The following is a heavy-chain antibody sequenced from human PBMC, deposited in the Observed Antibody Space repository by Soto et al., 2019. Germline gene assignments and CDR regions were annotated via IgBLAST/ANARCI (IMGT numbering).Heavy chain of an antibody. CDR2: ISWNSGSI. J-gene: IGHJ6*03. V-gene: IGHV3-9*01. CDR1: GFTFDDYA. Sequence: GGSLRLSCAASGFTFDDYAMHWVRQAPGKGLEWVSGISWNSGSIGYADSVKGRFTISRDNAKNSLYLQMNSLRAEDTALYYCAKDTNYYYYYMDVWGKGTTVTVSS. CDR3: AKDTNYYYYYMDV.